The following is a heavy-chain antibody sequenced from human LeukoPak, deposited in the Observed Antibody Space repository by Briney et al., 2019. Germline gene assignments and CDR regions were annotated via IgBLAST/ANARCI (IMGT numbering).Heavy chain of an antibody. Sequence: GGSLRLSCAASGFTFATFWLTWVRQAPGKGLEWVVNIKQDGSEKYYVDSVKGRFTISRDNAKNSLYLQMNSLRAEDTAVYYCARESPIDAFDIWGQGTMVTVSS. CDR3: ARESPIDAFDI. CDR2: IKQDGSEK. V-gene: IGHV3-7*01. CDR1: GFTFATFW. J-gene: IGHJ3*02.